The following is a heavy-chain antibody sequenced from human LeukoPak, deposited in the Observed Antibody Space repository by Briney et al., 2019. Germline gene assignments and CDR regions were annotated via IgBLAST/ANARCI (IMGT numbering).Heavy chain of an antibody. Sequence: GGSLRLSCAASGFTFSSYAMSWVRQAPGKGLEWVSGISGSGGSTYHAHSVKGRFTISRDNSKNTLYLQMNSLRAEDTAVYYCAKDRGRPATGRVDYWSQGTLVTVSS. CDR1: GFTFSSYA. J-gene: IGHJ4*02. D-gene: IGHD3-16*01. V-gene: IGHV3-23*01. CDR3: AKDRGRPATGRVDY. CDR2: ISGSGGST.